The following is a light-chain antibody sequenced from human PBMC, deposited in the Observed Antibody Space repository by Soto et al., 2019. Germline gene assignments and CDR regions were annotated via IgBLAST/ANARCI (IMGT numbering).Light chain of an antibody. V-gene: IGLV2-8*01. CDR1: RSDIGDSNF. J-gene: IGLJ1*01. Sequence: QSVLTQPPSASGSPGRSVTISCTGTRSDIGDSNFVSWYQQHPGEAPKLLIFEINRRPSGVPGRFSGSKSGNTASLTVSGLLAEDGADYYCGSYAGNTNFVFGTGTKVTVL. CDR3: GSYAGNTNFV. CDR2: EIN.